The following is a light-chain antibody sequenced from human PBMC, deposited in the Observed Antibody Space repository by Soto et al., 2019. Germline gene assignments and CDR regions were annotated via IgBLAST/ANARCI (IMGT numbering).Light chain of an antibody. J-gene: IGKJ1*01. CDR2: GAS. CDR3: HQYETYPWT. CDR1: QSVSSSY. V-gene: IGKV3-20*01. Sequence: EIVLTQSPGTLSLSPGERATLSCRASQSVSSSYLAWYQQKPGQAPRLLIYGASSRATGIPDRFSGSGSGTDFTLTISRLEPEDFATYFCHQYETYPWTFGQGTRVDTK.